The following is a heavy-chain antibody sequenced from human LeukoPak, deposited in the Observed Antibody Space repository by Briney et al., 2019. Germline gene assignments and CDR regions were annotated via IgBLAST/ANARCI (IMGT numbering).Heavy chain of an antibody. CDR1: GFTFSGSA. CDR3: ITYYDILTRSYYFDY. CDR2: IRSKANSYAT. Sequence: GGSLGLSCAASGFTFSGSAMHWVRQASGKGLEWVGRIRSKANSYATAYAASVKGRFTISRDDSKNTAYLQMNSLKTEDTAVYYCITYYDILTRSYYFDYWGQGTLVTVSS. J-gene: IGHJ4*02. V-gene: IGHV3-73*01. D-gene: IGHD3-9*01.